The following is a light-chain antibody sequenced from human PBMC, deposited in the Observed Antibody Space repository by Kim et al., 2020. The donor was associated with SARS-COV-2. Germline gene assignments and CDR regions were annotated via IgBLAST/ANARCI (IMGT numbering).Light chain of an antibody. CDR2: YDS. Sequence: SYELTQPPSVSVAPGKTARITCGGNVIGSKSVHWYQQKPGQAPVLVIYYDSQRPSGIPERFSGSNFASTATLTISRVEAGDEADYYCQVQDSSRGHRVFG. V-gene: IGLV3-21*04. J-gene: IGLJ3*02. CDR1: VIGSKS. CDR3: QVQDSSRGHRV.